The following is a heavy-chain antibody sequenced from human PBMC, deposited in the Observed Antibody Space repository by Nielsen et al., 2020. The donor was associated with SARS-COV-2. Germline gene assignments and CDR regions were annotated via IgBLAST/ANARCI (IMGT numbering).Heavy chain of an antibody. D-gene: IGHD3-22*01. J-gene: IGHJ4*02. Sequence: SETLSLTCAVYGGSFSGYYWSWIRQPPGKGLEWIGYIYYSGSTNYNPSLKSRVTISVDTSKNQFSLKLSSVTAADTAVYYCARGRHYYDSSGHYFDYWGQGTLVTVSS. CDR2: IYYSGST. CDR3: ARGRHYYDSSGHYFDY. CDR1: GGSFSGYY. V-gene: IGHV4-59*01.